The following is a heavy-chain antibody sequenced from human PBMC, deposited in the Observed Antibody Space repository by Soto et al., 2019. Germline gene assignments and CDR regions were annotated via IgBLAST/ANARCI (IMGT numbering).Heavy chain of an antibody. CDR1: GGSISSYY. Sequence: SETLSLTCTVSGGSISSYYWSWIRQPPGKGLEWIGYIYYSGSTNYNPSLKSRVTISVDTSKNQFSLKLSSVTAADTAVYYCASLRSGIAVAGTGLDSWAQGTLVTV. D-gene: IGHD6-19*01. CDR3: ASLRSGIAVAGTGLDS. CDR2: IYYSGST. V-gene: IGHV4-59*08. J-gene: IGHJ4*02.